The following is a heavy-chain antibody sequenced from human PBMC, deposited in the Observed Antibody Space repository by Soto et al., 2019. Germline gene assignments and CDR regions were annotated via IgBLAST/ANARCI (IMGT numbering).Heavy chain of an antibody. V-gene: IGHV3-64D*08. D-gene: IGHD3-10*01. CDR3: VNLNLPLFRAADLPSGS. CDR1: GFSFSNYA. Sequence: GGSLRLSCSASGFSFSNYAMHWVRQAPGQGLEYVSAITNGGFTYYSDSVKGRFTISRDNSKNTLYLQMSSLRVEDTAVYYCVNLNLPLFRAADLPSGSWGQGTLVTVSS. CDR2: ITNGGFT. J-gene: IGHJ5*02.